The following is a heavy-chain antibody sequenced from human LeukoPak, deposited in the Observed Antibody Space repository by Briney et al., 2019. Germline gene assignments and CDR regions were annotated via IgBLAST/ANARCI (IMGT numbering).Heavy chain of an antibody. CDR1: GGSISSSNW. J-gene: IGHJ3*02. V-gene: IGHV4-4*02. D-gene: IGHD3-22*01. CDR3: ARLADDSSGYNAFDI. CDR2: IYHSGST. Sequence: PSETLSLTCAVSGGSISSSNWWSWVRQPPGKGLEWIGEIYHSGSTNYNPSLKSRVTISVDKSKNQFSLKLSSVTAADTAVYYCARLADDSSGYNAFDIWGQGTMVTASS.